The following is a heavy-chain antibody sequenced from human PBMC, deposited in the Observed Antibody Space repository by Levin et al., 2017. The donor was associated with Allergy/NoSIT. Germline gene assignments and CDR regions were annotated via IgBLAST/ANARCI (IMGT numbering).Heavy chain of an antibody. CDR3: ARGGGLTGYYRGGYYFDY. D-gene: IGHD3-9*01. CDR2: IYYSGST. CDR1: GGSISSSSYY. V-gene: IGHV4-39*01. Sequence: SETLSLTCTVSGGSISSSSYYWGWIRQPPGKGLEWIGSIYYSGSTYYNPSLKSRVTISVDTSKNQFSLKLSSVTAADTAVYYCARGGGLTGYYRGGYYFDYWGQGTLVTVSS. J-gene: IGHJ4*02.